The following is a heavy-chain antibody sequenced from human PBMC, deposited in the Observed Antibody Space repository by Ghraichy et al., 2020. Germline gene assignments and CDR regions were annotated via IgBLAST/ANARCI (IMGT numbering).Heavy chain of an antibody. CDR3: ARDATISAWGFDY. V-gene: IGHV3-48*02. Sequence: ESLNISCASSGFTFSSYAMNWVRQPPGKVLEWVSYVSGSSSSVYYPDSVKGRFTISRDNAKNSLYLQMDSLRDEDTAVYYCARDATISAWGFDYWGQGALVTASS. J-gene: IGHJ4*02. CDR2: VSGSSSSV. D-gene: IGHD6-19*01. CDR1: GFTFSSYA.